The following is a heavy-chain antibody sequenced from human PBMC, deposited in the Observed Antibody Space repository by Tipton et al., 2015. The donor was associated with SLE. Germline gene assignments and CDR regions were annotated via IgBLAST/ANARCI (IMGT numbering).Heavy chain of an antibody. V-gene: IGHV1-8*02. CDR3: ARQTSWYFDL. Sequence: QSGAEVKKPGSSVKVSCKASGGTFSGYAISWVRQAPGQGLEWMGWMSPYSANTGYAQKFQGRVTMTRDTSISTAYMELSSLRSEDTAMYYCARQTSWYFDLWGRGTLVTVSS. J-gene: IGHJ2*01. CDR1: GGTFSGYA. CDR2: MSPYSANT.